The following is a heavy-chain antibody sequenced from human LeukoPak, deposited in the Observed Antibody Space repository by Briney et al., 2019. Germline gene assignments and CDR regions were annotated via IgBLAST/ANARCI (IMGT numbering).Heavy chain of an antibody. Sequence: GGSLRLSCAASGFTFSSYSMNWVRQAPGKGLEWVSVIYSGGTTYYADSVKGRFTISRDNSKNTVFLQMNSLRAEDTAIYYCARDRRDVYNYWGQGTLVTVSS. CDR3: ARDRRDVYNY. V-gene: IGHV3-53*01. CDR2: IYSGGTT. J-gene: IGHJ4*02. D-gene: IGHD5-24*01. CDR1: GFTFSSYS.